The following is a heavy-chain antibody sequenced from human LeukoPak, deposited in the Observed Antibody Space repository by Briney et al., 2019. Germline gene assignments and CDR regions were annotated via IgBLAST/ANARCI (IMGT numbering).Heavy chain of an antibody. D-gene: IGHD3-10*01. Sequence: PGGSLRLSCAASGFTFNNYGMNWVRQTPGKGLEWVSRISWNGGSTRYADSVKGRFTISSDNAKNSLYLQMNSLRAEDTAVYYCARDIGYPSGGLLGLFDPWGQGTLVTVSS. V-gene: IGHV3-20*04. CDR1: GFTFNNYG. CDR2: ISWNGGST. J-gene: IGHJ5*02. CDR3: ARDIGYPSGGLLGLFDP.